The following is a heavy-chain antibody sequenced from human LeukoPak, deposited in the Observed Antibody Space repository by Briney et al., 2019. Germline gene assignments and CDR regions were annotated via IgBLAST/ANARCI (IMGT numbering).Heavy chain of an antibody. CDR2: IIPIFGTA. D-gene: IGHD3-22*01. J-gene: IGHJ4*02. V-gene: IGHV1-69*05. Sequence: GASVKVSCKASGGTFSSYAISWVRQAPGQGLEWMGGIIPIFGTANYAQKFQGRVTITTDESTSTAYMELSSLRSEDTAVYYCARGPHYCDSSGYWNYWGQGTLVTVSS. CDR1: GGTFSSYA. CDR3: ARGPHYCDSSGYWNY.